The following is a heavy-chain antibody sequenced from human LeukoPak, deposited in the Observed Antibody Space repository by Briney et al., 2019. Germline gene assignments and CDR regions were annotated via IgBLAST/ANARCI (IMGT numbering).Heavy chain of an antibody. Sequence: PGGSLRLSCAASGFTFNSYSMNWVRQAPGKGLEWVSSISISSTYIYYADSVKGRSTISRDNSKNTLYLQMNSLRAEDTAVYYCARHDDGNYFDYWGQGTLVTVSS. CDR2: ISISSTYI. CDR3: ARHDDGNYFDY. V-gene: IGHV3-21*01. J-gene: IGHJ4*02. D-gene: IGHD1-1*01. CDR1: GFTFNSYS.